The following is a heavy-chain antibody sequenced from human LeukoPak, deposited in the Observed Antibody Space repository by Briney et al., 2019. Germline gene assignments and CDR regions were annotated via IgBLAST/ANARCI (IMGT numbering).Heavy chain of an antibody. CDR2: IYTSGST. CDR1: GGSISSYY. V-gene: IGHV4-4*07. Sequence: SETLSLTCTVSGGSISSYYWSWIRQPAGKGLEWIGRIYTSGSTNYNPSLKSRVTISLDTSKNQFSLKLSSVTAADTAVYYCAGHHPRNTVDFWGQGTLVTVSS. J-gene: IGHJ4*02. D-gene: IGHD2/OR15-2a*01. CDR3: AGHHPRNTVDF.